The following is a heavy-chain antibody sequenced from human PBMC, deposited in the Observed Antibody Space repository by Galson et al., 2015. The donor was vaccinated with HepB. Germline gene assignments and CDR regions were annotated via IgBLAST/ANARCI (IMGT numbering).Heavy chain of an antibody. V-gene: IGHV3-23*01. Sequence: SLRLSCAASGFTFSSYAMSWVRQAPGKGLEWVSAISGSGGSTYYADSVKGRFTISRDNPKNTLYLQMNSLRAEDTAVYYCAKAPSYDSSGYYLGLYWGQGTLVTVSS. J-gene: IGHJ4*02. D-gene: IGHD3-22*01. CDR2: ISGSGGST. CDR3: AKAPSYDSSGYYLGLY. CDR1: GFTFSSYA.